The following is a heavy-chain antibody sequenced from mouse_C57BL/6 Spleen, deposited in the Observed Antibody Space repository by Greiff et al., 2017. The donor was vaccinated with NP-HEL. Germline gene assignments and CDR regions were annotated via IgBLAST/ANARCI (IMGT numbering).Heavy chain of an antibody. CDR3: ARGGWDYDGENYFDY. D-gene: IGHD2-4*01. CDR2: ISDGGSYT. CDR1: GFTFSSYA. Sequence: EVKVIESGGGLVKPGGSLKLSCAASGFTFSSYAMSWVRQTPEKRLEWVATISDGGSYTYYPDNVKGRFTISRDNAKNNLYLQMSHLKSEDTAMYYCARGGWDYDGENYFDYWGQGTTLTVSS. V-gene: IGHV5-4*03. J-gene: IGHJ2*01.